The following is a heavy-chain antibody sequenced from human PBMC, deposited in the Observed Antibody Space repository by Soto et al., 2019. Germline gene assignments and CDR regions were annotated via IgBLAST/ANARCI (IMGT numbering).Heavy chain of an antibody. V-gene: IGHV3-21*01. Sequence: PGGSLRLSCAASGFTFSSYSMNWVRQAPGKGLEWVSSISSSSSYIYYADSVKGRFTISRDNAKNSLYLQMNSLRAEDTAVYYCAGPPTDDIPRMDVCGHGPTVTVSS. CDR3: AGPPTDDIPRMDV. J-gene: IGHJ6*02. CDR2: ISSSSSYI. D-gene: IGHD3-9*01. CDR1: GFTFSSYS.